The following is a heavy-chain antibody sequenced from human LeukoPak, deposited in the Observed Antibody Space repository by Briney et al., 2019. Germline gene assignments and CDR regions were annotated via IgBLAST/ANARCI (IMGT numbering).Heavy chain of an antibody. J-gene: IGHJ5*02. CDR1: GGSISSGSYY. V-gene: IGHV4-61*02. Sequence: PSETLSLTCTVSGGSISSGSYYWSWIRQPAGKGLEWIGRIYTSGSTNYNPSLKSRVTISVDTSKNQFSLKLSSVTAADTAVYYCARDRGSGYYWFDPWGQGTLVTVSS. CDR3: ARDRGSGYYWFDP. CDR2: IYTSGST. D-gene: IGHD5-12*01.